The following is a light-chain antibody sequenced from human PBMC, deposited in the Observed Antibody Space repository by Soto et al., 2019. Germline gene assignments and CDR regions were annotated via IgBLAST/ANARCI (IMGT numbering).Light chain of an antibody. CDR3: QQYDNLP. V-gene: IGKV1-33*01. CDR1: QDISNY. Sequence: DIQMTQSPSSVSASVGDRVTIICQASQDISNYLNWYQQKPGKAPKLLIYDASNLETGVPSRFSGSGSGTDFTFTISSLQPEDIATYYCQQYDNLPFGQGTRPEIK. CDR2: DAS. J-gene: IGKJ5*01.